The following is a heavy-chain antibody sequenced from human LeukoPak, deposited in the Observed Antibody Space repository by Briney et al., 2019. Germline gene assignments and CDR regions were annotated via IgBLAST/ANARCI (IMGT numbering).Heavy chain of an antibody. CDR3: ARSGGLTAMVFY. Sequence: SETLSLTCTVSGGSISSYYWSWIRQPPGKGLEWLGYIYYSGSPNYNTSLKSRVTISVDTSKNQFSLKLSSVTAADTAVYYCARSGGLTAMVFYWGQGTLVTVSS. CDR1: GGSISSYY. D-gene: IGHD2-21*02. J-gene: IGHJ4*02. CDR2: IYYSGSP. V-gene: IGHV4-59*01.